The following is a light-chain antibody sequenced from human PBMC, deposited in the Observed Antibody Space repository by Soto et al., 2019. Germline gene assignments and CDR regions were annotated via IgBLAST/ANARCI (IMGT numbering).Light chain of an antibody. Sequence: QSVLTQPPSASVTPGQRVTISCSGSSSNIGTNYVYWYQQLPGTAPKLLIYSNNQRPSGVPDRFSGSKSGTSASLAISGLRSEDEADYYCAAWDDSLRGPVFGGGTKVTVL. J-gene: IGLJ2*01. CDR3: AAWDDSLRGPV. CDR1: SSNIGTNY. V-gene: IGLV1-47*02. CDR2: SNN.